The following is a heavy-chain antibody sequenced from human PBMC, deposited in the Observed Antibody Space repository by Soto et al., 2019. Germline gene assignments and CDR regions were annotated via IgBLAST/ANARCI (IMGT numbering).Heavy chain of an antibody. Sequence: ASVKVSCKASGYTFTSYDINWVRQATGQGFEWMGWMNPNSGNTGYAQKFQSRLTITKDTSKNQVVLTMTNMDPVDTATYYCAHRPDDLFDPWGQGTLVTVSS. J-gene: IGHJ5*02. D-gene: IGHD6-6*01. CDR3: AHRPDDLFDP. CDR2: MNPNSGNT. V-gene: IGHV1-8*01. CDR1: GYTFTSYD.